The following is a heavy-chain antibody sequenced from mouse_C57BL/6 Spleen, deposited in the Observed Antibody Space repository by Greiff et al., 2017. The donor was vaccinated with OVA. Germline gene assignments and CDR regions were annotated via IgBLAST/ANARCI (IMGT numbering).Heavy chain of an antibody. CDR3: ARRITTVVATDYAMDY. Sequence: VQLQQPGAELVKPGASVKLSCKASGYTFTSYWMHWVKQRPGRGLEWIGRIDPNSGGTKYNEKFKSKATLTVDKPSSTAYMQLSSLTSEDSAVYYCARRITTVVATDYAMDYGGQGTSVTVSS. V-gene: IGHV1-72*01. CDR2: IDPNSGGT. D-gene: IGHD1-1*01. CDR1: GYTFTSYW. J-gene: IGHJ4*01.